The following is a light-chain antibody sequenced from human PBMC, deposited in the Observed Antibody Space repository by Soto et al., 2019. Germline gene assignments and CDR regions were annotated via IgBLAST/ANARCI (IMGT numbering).Light chain of an antibody. Sequence: EIVLTQSPGTLSLSPGERATLSCRASQSVSSSYLAWYQQKPGQAPRLLIYVASSRATGIPARFSGSGSGTDFTLTISILEPEDFAVYYCQQYGSSSPITFGQGTRLEIK. J-gene: IGKJ5*01. V-gene: IGKV3-20*01. CDR3: QQYGSSSPIT. CDR1: QSVSSSY. CDR2: VAS.